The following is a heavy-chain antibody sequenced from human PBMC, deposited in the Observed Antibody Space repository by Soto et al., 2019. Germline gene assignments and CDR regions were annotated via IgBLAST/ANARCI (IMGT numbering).Heavy chain of an antibody. D-gene: IGHD1-1*01. CDR1: GGSVSSDSYY. Sequence: SETLSLTCTVSGGSVSSDSYYWSWIRQPPGKGLEWIGYIYHDGSTNHNPSLKSRVTISVHTSKTQFSLKLSSVTAADTAVYYCARDFGGWNGRSYCYHGLDVWGQGTTVTVSS. J-gene: IGHJ6*02. CDR3: ARDFGGWNGRSYCYHGLDV. CDR2: IYHDGST. V-gene: IGHV4-61*01.